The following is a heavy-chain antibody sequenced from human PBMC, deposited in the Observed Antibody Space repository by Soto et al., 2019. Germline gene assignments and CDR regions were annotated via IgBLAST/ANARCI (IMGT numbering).Heavy chain of an antibody. Sequence: GSLRLSCAASGFSFRNAWMSWVRQAPGKGLEWVGHIKSQGDGGTRDYAAPVKGRFTISRDDSKNTLFLQMNSLKNEDTAVYYCAKASRAIAVPFDYWGQGTLVTVSS. CDR1: GFSFRNAW. CDR3: AKASRAIAVPFDY. J-gene: IGHJ4*02. V-gene: IGHV3-15*01. CDR2: IKSQGDGGTR. D-gene: IGHD6-19*01.